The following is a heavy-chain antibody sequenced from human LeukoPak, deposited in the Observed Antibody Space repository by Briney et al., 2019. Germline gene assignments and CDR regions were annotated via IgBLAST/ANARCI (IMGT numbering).Heavy chain of an antibody. CDR2: ISAYNGNT. CDR1: GYTFTSYG. V-gene: IGHV1-18*01. CDR3: ARDKGYGDYGHYFDY. J-gene: IGHJ4*02. D-gene: IGHD4-17*01. Sequence: ASVKVSCKASGYTFTSYGISWVRQAPGQGLEWMGWISAYNGNTNYAQKLQGRVTMTTDTPTSTAYMELRSLRSDDTAVYYCARDKGYGDYGHYFDYWGQGTLVTVSS.